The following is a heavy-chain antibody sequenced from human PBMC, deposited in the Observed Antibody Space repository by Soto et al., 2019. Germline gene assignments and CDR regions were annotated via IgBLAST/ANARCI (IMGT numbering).Heavy chain of an antibody. D-gene: IGHD3-22*01. Sequence: VGSLRLSCASSVFTFSSYAMSCVRHAPGKGLEWVSAISGGGGSTYYADSVKGRFTISRDNSKNTLYLQMNSLRAEDTAVYYCANQYYYDSSGYYGWFEPWGQGTLVIVSS. J-gene: IGHJ5*02. CDR1: VFTFSSYA. V-gene: IGHV3-23*01. CDR3: ANQYYYDSSGYYGWFEP. CDR2: ISGGGGST.